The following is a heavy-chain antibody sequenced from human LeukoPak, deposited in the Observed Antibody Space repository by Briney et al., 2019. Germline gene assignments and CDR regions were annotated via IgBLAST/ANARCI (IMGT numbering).Heavy chain of an antibody. CDR2: ISGSGGST. CDR1: GFTFSSYA. V-gene: IGHV3-23*01. Sequence: PGGSLRLSCAASGFTFSSYAMSWVRQAPGKGLEWVSAISGSGGSTYYADSVKGRFTISRDNSKNTLYLQMNSLRAEDTAVYYCARPMVQGDAFDVWGQGTMVTVSS. CDR3: ARPMVQGDAFDV. J-gene: IGHJ3*01. D-gene: IGHD3-10*01.